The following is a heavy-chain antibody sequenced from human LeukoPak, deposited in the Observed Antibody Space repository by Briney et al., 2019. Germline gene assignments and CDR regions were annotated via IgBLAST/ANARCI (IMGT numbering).Heavy chain of an antibody. J-gene: IGHJ4*02. CDR3: ARGDDFSGDH. CDR1: GFTFSKFW. CDR2: IHLEGNEK. D-gene: IGHD1-1*01. V-gene: IGHV3-7*04. Sequence: GGSLRLSCAVSGFTFSKFWMSWVRQAPGRGLEWMANIHLEGNEKYHVESVKGRFTISRDNTKNLLFLQMNDLRVEDTAVYYCARGDDFSGDHWGQGTLVTVSS.